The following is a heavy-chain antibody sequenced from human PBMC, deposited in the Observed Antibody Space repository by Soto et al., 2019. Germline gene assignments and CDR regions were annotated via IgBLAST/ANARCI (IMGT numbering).Heavy chain of an antibody. CDR3: ARVVPSSSGYPA. J-gene: IGHJ4*02. Sequence: GGSLRLSCAASGFTFSDHYMDWVRQAPGEGLEWVGRTRNKANSYTTEYAASVKGRFTISRDDSKTSLYLQMNSLKTEDTAVYYCARVVPSSSGYPAWGQGTLVTVSS. V-gene: IGHV3-72*01. CDR2: TRNKANSYTT. CDR1: GFTFSDHY. D-gene: IGHD3-22*01.